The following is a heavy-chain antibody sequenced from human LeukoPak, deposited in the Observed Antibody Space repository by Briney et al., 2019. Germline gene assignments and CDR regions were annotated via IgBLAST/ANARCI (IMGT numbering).Heavy chain of an antibody. CDR1: GFTFSDYT. CDR3: AKDRDPYDYGSGSYYNGVFDY. V-gene: IGHV3-48*01. CDR2: ISSSGSTI. D-gene: IGHD3-10*01. Sequence: PGGSLRLPCAASGFTFSDYTINWVRQAPGKGLEWVSYISSSGSTIYYADSVKGRFTISRDNSKNTLYLQMNSLRAEDTAVYYCAKDRDPYDYGSGSYYNGVFDYWGQGTLVTVSS. J-gene: IGHJ4*02.